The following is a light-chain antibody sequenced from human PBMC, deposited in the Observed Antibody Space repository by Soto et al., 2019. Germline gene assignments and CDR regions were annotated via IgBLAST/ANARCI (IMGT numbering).Light chain of an antibody. CDR3: QQYNNWPRT. V-gene: IGKV3-15*01. CDR1: QSISDT. Sequence: EIVMTQSPATLSVSPGGRATLSCRASQSISDTLAWYQQKPGQAPRLLIHGASTRATGFPARFSGSGSGTDFTLTISSLQSEDFAVYYCQQYNNWPRTFGQGTKVDI. J-gene: IGKJ1*01. CDR2: GAS.